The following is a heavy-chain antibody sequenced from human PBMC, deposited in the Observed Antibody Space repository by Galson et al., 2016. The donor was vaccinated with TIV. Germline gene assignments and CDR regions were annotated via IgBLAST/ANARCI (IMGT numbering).Heavy chain of an antibody. Sequence: TLSLTCAVSGGSLSGTYWSWVRQPPGKGLEWLGEVYHGGSTNYNPSHKSRVTIFVDTPKNQFSLKLTSVTAADTAVYFCARRKPNFDPHVIDYWGQGALVTVSS. V-gene: IGHV4-34*01. CDR3: ARRKPNFDPHVIDY. CDR2: VYHGGST. CDR1: GGSLSGTY. J-gene: IGHJ4*02. D-gene: IGHD3-9*01.